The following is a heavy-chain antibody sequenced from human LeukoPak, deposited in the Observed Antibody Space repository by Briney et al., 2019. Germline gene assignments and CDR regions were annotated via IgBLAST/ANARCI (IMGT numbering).Heavy chain of an antibody. D-gene: IGHD3-22*01. CDR2: IYYSGSA. J-gene: IGHJ4*02. V-gene: IGHV4-59*08. CDR1: GGSISSYY. CDR3: ARLDYSSGYAADH. Sequence: PSETLSFTCTVSGGSISSYYWGWIRQPPGNGLEWIGYIYYSGSATYNPSLKSRVTISVDTSKNQFSLRVSSVTAADTALYYCARLDYSSGYAADHWGQGTLVTVSS.